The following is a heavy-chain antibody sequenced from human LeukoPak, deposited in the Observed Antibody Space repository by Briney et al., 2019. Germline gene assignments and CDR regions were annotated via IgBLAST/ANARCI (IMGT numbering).Heavy chain of an antibody. D-gene: IGHD6-19*01. CDR3: AKGATSSGWSFFDY. V-gene: IGHV1-8*01. Sequence: ASVKVSCKASGYTFTSYDINWVRQATGQGLEWMGWMNPNSGNTGYAQKFQGRVTMTRNTSISTAYMELSSLRSEDTAVYYCAKGATSSGWSFFDYWGQGTLVTVSS. CDR1: GYTFTSYD. CDR2: MNPNSGNT. J-gene: IGHJ4*02.